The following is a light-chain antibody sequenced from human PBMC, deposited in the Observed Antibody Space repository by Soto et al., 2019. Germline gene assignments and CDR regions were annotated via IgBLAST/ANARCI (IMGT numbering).Light chain of an antibody. V-gene: IGLV1-44*01. J-gene: IGLJ1*01. CDR3: AAWDDSLNGYV. CDR2: SNN. CDR1: SSDVGDYNS. Sequence: SVLTQPRSVSGSPGQSVTVSCIGTSSDVGDYNSVSWYQQLPGTAPKLLIYSNNQRPSGVPDRFSGSKSGTSASLAISGLQSEDEADYYCAAWDDSLNGYVFGTGTKVTVL.